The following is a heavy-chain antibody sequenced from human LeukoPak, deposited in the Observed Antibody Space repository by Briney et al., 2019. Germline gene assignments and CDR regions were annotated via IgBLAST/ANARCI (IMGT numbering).Heavy chain of an antibody. D-gene: IGHD1-20*01. Sequence: GGSLRLSCAASGFNFNDYAMSWVRQAPGKGLEWVSSISTSSTYIYYADSVKGRFTISRDNAKNSLYLQMNSLRAEDTAVYYCARDPPFIIGTTFFDYWGQGTLVTVSS. V-gene: IGHV3-21*01. CDR3: ARDPPFIIGTTFFDY. J-gene: IGHJ4*02. CDR2: ISTSSTYI. CDR1: GFNFNDYA.